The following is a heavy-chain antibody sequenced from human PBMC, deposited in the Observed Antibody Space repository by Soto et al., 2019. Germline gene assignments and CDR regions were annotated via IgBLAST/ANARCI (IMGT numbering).Heavy chain of an antibody. D-gene: IGHD5-12*01. Sequence: QVQLVESGGGVVQPGRSLRLSCAASGFTFSSYGMHWVRQAPGKGLEWVAVIWYDGSNKYYADSVKGRFTISRDNSKNTLYLQMNSLRAEDTAVYYCARDSAATIDLFDYCGQGTLVTVSS. CDR3: ARDSAATIDLFDY. CDR2: IWYDGSNK. J-gene: IGHJ4*02. CDR1: GFTFSSYG. V-gene: IGHV3-33*01.